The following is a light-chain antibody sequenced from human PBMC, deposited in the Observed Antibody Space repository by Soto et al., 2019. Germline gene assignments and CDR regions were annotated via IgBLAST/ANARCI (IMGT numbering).Light chain of an antibody. Sequence: ESVLMQSPCTLSLSPGERATLSCRASQSVSSSYLAWYQQKPGQAPRLLIYGASSRATGIPDRFSGSGSGTDFTLTISRLEPEDFAVYYCQQYGSSPQTFGQGTKVDIK. CDR3: QQYGSSPQT. J-gene: IGKJ1*01. CDR1: QSVSSSY. CDR2: GAS. V-gene: IGKV3-20*01.